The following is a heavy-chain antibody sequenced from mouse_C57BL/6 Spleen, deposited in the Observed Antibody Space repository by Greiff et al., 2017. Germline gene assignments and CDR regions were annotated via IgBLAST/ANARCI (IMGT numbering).Heavy chain of an antibody. CDR1: GFTFSSYA. D-gene: IGHD1-1*01. CDR3: ARATVVGYYAMDY. V-gene: IGHV5-4*03. CDR2: ISDGGSYT. Sequence: EVKLMESGGGLVKPGGSLKLSCAASGFTFSSYAMSWVRQTPEKRLEWVATISDGGSYTYYPDNVKGRFTISRDNAKNNLYLQMSHLKSEDTAMYYCARATVVGYYAMDYWGQGTSVTVSS. J-gene: IGHJ4*01.